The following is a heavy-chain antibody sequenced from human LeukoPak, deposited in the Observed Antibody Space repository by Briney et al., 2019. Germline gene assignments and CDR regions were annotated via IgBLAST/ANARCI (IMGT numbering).Heavy chain of an antibody. CDR1: GYTFTGYY. Sequence: ASVKVSCKASGYTFTGYYMHWVRQAPGQGLEWMGIINPSGGSTSYAQKFQGRVTMTRDMSTSTVYMELSSLRSEDTALYYCAKYGSNYYYYIDVWGKGTTVTVSS. CDR2: INPSGGST. J-gene: IGHJ6*03. CDR3: AKYGSNYYYYIDV. D-gene: IGHD2-2*03. V-gene: IGHV1-46*01.